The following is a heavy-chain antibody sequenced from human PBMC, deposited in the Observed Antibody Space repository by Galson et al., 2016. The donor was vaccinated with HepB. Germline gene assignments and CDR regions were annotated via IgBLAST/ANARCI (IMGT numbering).Heavy chain of an antibody. D-gene: IGHD6-19*01. CDR2: INWDGSET. CDR3: VKDLFRGTGFHDGMDV. V-gene: IGHV3-43*01. Sequence: SLRLSCAASKFTFEDYTMYWVRQAPGKGLEWVCPINWDGSETSYADSLEGRFTVSRDNTKNPPYLQMSSPRSEDTALYYCVKDLFRGTGFHDGMDVWGQGTTVIVSS. CDR1: KFTFEDYT. J-gene: IGHJ6*02.